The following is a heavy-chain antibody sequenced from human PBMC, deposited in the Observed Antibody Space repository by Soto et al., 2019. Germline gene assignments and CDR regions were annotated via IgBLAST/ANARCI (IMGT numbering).Heavy chain of an antibody. CDR3: ARAGPDILTGYYNVILSWFDP. D-gene: IGHD3-9*01. CDR2: IIPIFGTA. Sequence: GASVKVSCKASGGTFSSYAISWVRQAPGQGLEWMGGIIPIFGTANYAQKFQGRVTITADESTSTAYMELSSLRSEDTAVYYCARAGPDILTGYYNVILSWFDPWGQGTLVTVSS. V-gene: IGHV1-69*13. J-gene: IGHJ5*02. CDR1: GGTFSSYA.